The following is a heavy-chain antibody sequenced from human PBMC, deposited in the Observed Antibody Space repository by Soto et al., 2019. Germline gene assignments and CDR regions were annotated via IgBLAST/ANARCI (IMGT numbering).Heavy chain of an antibody. CDR2: IFPSDSDT. CDR3: ARKDKSGYFTWFDP. Sequence: PGESLKISCRTSGYRFTSYWIAWVRQMPGKGLEWMGIIFPSDSDTRYSPSLQGQVTISADRSTSTVFLQWASLKASDTAVYFCARKDKSGYFTWFDPWGQGTLVTVSS. D-gene: IGHD3-22*01. CDR1: GYRFTSYW. V-gene: IGHV5-51*01. J-gene: IGHJ5*02.